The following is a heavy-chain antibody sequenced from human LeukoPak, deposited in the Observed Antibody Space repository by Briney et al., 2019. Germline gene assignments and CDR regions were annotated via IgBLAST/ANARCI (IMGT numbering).Heavy chain of an antibody. CDR1: GFTFSSYG. V-gene: IGHV3-30*18. CDR2: ISYDGSNK. CDR3: AKELDSSGYYYYYYGMDV. Sequence: GGSLRVSCAASGFTFSSYGMHWVRQAPGNGLEWVAVISYDGSNKYYADSVKGRFTISRDNSKNTLYLQMNSLRAEDTAVYYCAKELDSSGYYYYYYGMDVWGQGTTVTVSS. J-gene: IGHJ6*02. D-gene: IGHD3-22*01.